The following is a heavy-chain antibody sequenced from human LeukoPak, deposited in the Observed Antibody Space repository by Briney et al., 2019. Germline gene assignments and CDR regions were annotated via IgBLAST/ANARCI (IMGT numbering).Heavy chain of an antibody. Sequence: ASVKVSCKASGYTFTSYGISWVRQAPGRGLEWMGWISAYNGNTNYAQKLQGRVTMTTDTSTSTAYMELRSLGSDDTAVYYCARGYCSGGSCSHWYFDLWGRGTLVTVSS. CDR3: ARGYCSGGSCSHWYFDL. D-gene: IGHD2-15*01. J-gene: IGHJ2*01. CDR2: ISAYNGNT. V-gene: IGHV1-18*01. CDR1: GYTFTSYG.